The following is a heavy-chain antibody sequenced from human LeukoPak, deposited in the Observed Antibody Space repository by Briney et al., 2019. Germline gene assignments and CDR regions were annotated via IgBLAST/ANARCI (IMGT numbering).Heavy chain of an antibody. CDR3: ARGSWDIVVVVAAMGFDY. CDR2: INHSGST. V-gene: IGHV4-34*01. D-gene: IGHD2-15*01. CDR1: GGSFSGYY. J-gene: IGHJ4*02. Sequence: PSETLSLTCAVYGGSFSGYYWSWIRQPPGKGLEWIGEINHSGSTNYNPSLKSRVTISVDTSKNQFSLKLSSVTAADAAVYYCARGSWDIVVVVAAMGFDYWGQGTLVTVSS.